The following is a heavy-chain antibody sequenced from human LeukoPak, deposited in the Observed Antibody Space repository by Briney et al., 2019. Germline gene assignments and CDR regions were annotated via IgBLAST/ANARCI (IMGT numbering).Heavy chain of an antibody. D-gene: IGHD3-22*01. CDR2: IYSGGST. CDR3: ARAIYYDSSGFWY. CDR1: GFTVSSNY. V-gene: IGHV3-53*05. Sequence: GGSLRLSCAASGFTVSSNYMSWVRQAPGKGLEWVSVIYSGGSTYYADSVKGRFTISRDNSKNTLYLQMGSLRAEDMAVYYCARAIYYDSSGFWYWGQGTLVTVSS. J-gene: IGHJ4*02.